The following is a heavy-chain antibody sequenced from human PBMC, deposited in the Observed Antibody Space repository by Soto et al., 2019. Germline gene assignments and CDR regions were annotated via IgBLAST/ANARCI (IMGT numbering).Heavy chain of an antibody. CDR1: GFTFSDYY. D-gene: IGHD1-1*01. CDR2: ISSSGSTI. V-gene: IGHV3-11*01. Sequence: PGGSLRLSCAASGFTFSDYYMSWIRQAPGKGLEWVSYISSSGSTIYYADSVKGRFTISRDNAKNSLYLQMNSLRAEDTAVYYCAGNWNDGGYYYYGMDVWGQGTTVTVSS. CDR3: AGNWNDGGYYYYGMDV. J-gene: IGHJ6*02.